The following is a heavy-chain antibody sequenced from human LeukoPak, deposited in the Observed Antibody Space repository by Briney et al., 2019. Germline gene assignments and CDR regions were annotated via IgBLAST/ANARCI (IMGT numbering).Heavy chain of an antibody. CDR3: GRLTYSGHSVFDI. CDR1: GFTFSNYA. D-gene: IGHD2-21*01. CDR2: INSSGGDT. J-gene: IGHJ3*02. V-gene: IGHV3-23*01. Sequence: GGSLRLSCAASGFTFSNYAMSWVRQAPGKGLEWVSDINSSGGDTYYADSVKGRFTISRDNSKNTLYLQMSSLRAEDTAVFYCGRLTYSGHSVFDIWGRGTMVTVSS.